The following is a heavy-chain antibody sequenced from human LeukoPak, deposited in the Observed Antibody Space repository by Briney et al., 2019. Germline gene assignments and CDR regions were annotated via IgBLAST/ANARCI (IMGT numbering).Heavy chain of an antibody. J-gene: IGHJ4*02. Sequence: ASVKVSCKASGGTFSSYAISWVRQAPGQGLEWMGWITTSNGNTNYAQKFQGKFTMTSDTSTSTAYMELRSLRSDDTAVYYCGRVINGFIDYWGQGTVVTVSS. CDR2: ITTSNGNT. V-gene: IGHV1-18*01. CDR1: GGTFSSYA. CDR3: GRVINGFIDY. D-gene: IGHD2-8*01.